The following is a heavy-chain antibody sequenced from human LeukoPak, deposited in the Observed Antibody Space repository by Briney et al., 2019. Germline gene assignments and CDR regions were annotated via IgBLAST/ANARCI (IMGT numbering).Heavy chain of an antibody. J-gene: IGHJ4*02. CDR3: AKDYYYDSSGYYAYTYYFDY. CDR2: FSGSGGTT. D-gene: IGHD3-22*01. V-gene: IGHV3-23*01. CDR1: GFTFSSYS. Sequence: PGGSLRLSCAASGFTFSSYSMNWVRQAPGKGLEWVSAFSGSGGTTYYSDSVKGRFTISRDNSKNTLFLQMNSLRAEDTAVYYCAKDYYYDSSGYYAYTYYFDYWGQGTLVTVSS.